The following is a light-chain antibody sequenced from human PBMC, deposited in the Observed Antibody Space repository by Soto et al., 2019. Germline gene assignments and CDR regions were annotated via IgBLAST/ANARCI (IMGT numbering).Light chain of an antibody. CDR3: TSYTSSTTVI. J-gene: IGLJ2*01. CDR2: EVT. V-gene: IGLV2-14*01. Sequence: QSALTQPASMSGSPGQSITISCTGTSSDLGDYNYVSWYQQHPGKAPKLMIFEVTNRPSGVSSRFSGSKSGNTASLTISGLQAEDEAHYYCTSYTSSTTVIFGGGTKVTVL. CDR1: SSDLGDYNY.